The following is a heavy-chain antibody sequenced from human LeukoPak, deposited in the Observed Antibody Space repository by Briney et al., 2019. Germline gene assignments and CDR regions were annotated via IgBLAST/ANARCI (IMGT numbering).Heavy chain of an antibody. J-gene: IGHJ6*02. D-gene: IGHD3-16*01. CDR3: ARWGYYYYGMDV. Sequence: PGGPLRFSCAAPEFTFSGYGMNWVAQAPGKALEGVSYTSSSSTTIYYAEPVKGRFTTSRDNAKNSLYLRMNSLRVEDTAVYYCARWGYYYYGMDVWGQGTTVTVSS. CDR2: TSSSSTTI. V-gene: IGHV3-48*03. CDR1: EFTFSGYG.